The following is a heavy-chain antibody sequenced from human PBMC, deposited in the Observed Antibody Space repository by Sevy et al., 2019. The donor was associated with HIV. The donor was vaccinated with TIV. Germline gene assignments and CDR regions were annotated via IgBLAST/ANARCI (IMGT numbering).Heavy chain of an antibody. V-gene: IGHV4-39*01. D-gene: IGHD3-3*01. Sequence: SETLSLTCTVSGGSISSSSFFWGWIRQPPGKGLECIGNIFYSGSTYYNRTLKSRVAMSVDTSKNQISLRLSSVTAADTSVYFCARLQFLEWLSRFDLWGQGTLVTVSS. CDR3: ARLQFLEWLSRFDL. J-gene: IGHJ4*02. CDR2: IFYSGST. CDR1: GGSISSSSFF.